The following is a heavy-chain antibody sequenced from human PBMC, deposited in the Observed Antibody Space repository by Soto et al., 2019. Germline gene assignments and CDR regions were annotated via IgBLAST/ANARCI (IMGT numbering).Heavy chain of an antibody. CDR2: ISGGGGST. V-gene: IGHV3-23*01. D-gene: IGHD2-21*02. CDR1: GFTFGNYG. CDR3: AKGFIVVVTVLRPDDAFDV. J-gene: IGHJ3*01. Sequence: DVQLLESGGGLVQPGGSLRLSCAASGFTFGNYGINWVRQAPRKGLEWVSGISGGGGSTYYADSVKGRFTVSRDPSKNSVFLEMNALRAEDTAVYYCAKGFIVVVTVLRPDDAFDVWGQGTLVTVSS.